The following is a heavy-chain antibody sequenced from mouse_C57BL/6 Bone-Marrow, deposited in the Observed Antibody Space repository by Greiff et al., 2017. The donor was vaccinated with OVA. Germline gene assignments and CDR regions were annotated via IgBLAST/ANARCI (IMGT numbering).Heavy chain of an antibody. CDR1: GYAFSSSW. J-gene: IGHJ2*01. CDR3: ARHSGSSVDY. V-gene: IGHV1-82*01. D-gene: IGHD1-1*01. Sequence: QVQLQQSGPELVKPGASVKISCKASGYAFSSSWMNWVKQRPGKGLEWIGRIYPGDGDTNYNGKFKGKATLTADKSYSTAYMQLSSLTSEDSAVYFCARHSGSSVDYWGQGTTLTVSS. CDR2: IYPGDGDT.